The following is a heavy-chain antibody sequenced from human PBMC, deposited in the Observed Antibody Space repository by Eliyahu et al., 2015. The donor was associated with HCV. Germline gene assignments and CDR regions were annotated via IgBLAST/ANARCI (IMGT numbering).Heavy chain of an antibody. D-gene: IGHD1-1*01. CDR3: VRARNWNDFDS. CDR2: INYNGNT. V-gene: IGHV4-31*03. J-gene: IGHJ4*02. Sequence: QVQLQEWGPGLVRPSQXLSLTXTXXGGSXSRGGYFWTWIRQHPVKGLEWIGYINYNGNTHYNPSLRSRVTISVDTSKNQFSLKLTSVTAADTAIYYCVRARNWNDFDSWGQGSPVTVSS. CDR1: GGSXSRGGYF.